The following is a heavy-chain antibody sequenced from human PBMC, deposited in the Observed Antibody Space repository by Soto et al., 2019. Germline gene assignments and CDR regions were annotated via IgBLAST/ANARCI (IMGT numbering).Heavy chain of an antibody. V-gene: IGHV1-69*13. CDR1: GGTFSSYA. J-gene: IGHJ4*02. CDR2: IIPIFGTA. CDR3: ARVPSRYSGYDWEDFDY. Sequence: SVKVSCKASGGTFSSYAISWVRQAPGQGLEWMGGIIPIFGTANYAQKFQGRVTITADESTSTAYMELSSLRSEDTAVYYCARVPSRYSGYDWEDFDYWGQGTLVTVSS. D-gene: IGHD5-12*01.